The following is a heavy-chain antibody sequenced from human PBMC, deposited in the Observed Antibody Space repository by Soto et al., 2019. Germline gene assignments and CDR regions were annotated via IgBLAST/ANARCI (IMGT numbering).Heavy chain of an antibody. Sequence: GASVKVSCKASGGTLSSYAISWVRQAPGQGLEWMGGIIPIFGTANYAQKFQGRVTITADESTSTAYMELSSLRSEDTAVYYCARPPGVLPAVRSHYYVLAVRGQGTTVTVSS. CDR3: ARPPGVLPAVRSHYYVLAV. CDR1: GGTLSSYA. J-gene: IGHJ6*02. V-gene: IGHV1-69*13. CDR2: IIPIFGTA. D-gene: IGHD2-2*01.